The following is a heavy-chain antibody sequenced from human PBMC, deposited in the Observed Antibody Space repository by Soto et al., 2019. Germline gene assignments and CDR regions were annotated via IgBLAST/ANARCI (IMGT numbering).Heavy chain of an antibody. CDR3: ATLTPPFDY. Sequence: SETLSLTCIVSGYSIKSGYYWGWVRQSPGKGLEWIGTIYHSGTAYYNPSLKSRVTISVDTSKNQISLKLNSVTAADTAVYYCATLTPPFDYWGQGTLVTVYS. D-gene: IGHD3-9*01. J-gene: IGHJ4*02. CDR1: GYSIKSGYY. CDR2: IYHSGTA. V-gene: IGHV4-38-2*02.